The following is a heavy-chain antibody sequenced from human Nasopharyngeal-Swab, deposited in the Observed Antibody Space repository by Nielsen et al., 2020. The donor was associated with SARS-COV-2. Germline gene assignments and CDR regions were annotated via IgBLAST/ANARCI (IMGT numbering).Heavy chain of an antibody. CDR2: INNSGST. Sequence: SETLSLTCTVSGGSISSYYWSWIRQPPGKGLEWIGEINNSGSTNYNPSLKSRVTISVDTSKNQFSLKLSSVTAADTAVYYCARAEPSGGWYYYDSSGYYYGYWGQGTLVTVSS. CDR3: ARAEPSGGWYYYDSSGYYYGY. CDR1: GGSISSYY. D-gene: IGHD3-22*01. J-gene: IGHJ4*02. V-gene: IGHV4-34*01.